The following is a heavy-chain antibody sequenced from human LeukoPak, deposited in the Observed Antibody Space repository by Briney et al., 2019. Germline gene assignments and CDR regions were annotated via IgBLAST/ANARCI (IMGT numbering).Heavy chain of an antibody. CDR1: GYTFTGYY. CDR2: INPNSGGT. D-gene: IGHD4-23*01. CDR3: ATSRLTVVTPRNWFDP. J-gene: IGHJ5*02. Sequence: ASVKVSCKASGYTFTGYYVHWVRQAPGQGLEWMGWINPNSGGTNYAQKFQGRVTMTRDTSISTAYMELSSLRSEDTAVYYCATSRLTVVTPRNWFDPWGQGTLITVSS. V-gene: IGHV1-2*02.